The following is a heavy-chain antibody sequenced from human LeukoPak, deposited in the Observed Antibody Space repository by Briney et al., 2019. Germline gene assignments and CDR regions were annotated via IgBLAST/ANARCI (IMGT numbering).Heavy chain of an antibody. CDR1: GYTFTSYG. D-gene: IGHD6-13*01. CDR3: ARHPAIAAAGTKIFDY. Sequence: GASVKASCKASGYTFTSYGISWVRQAPGDRLEWMGWISAYNGDTNYAQKLQGRVTMTTDTSTSTAYMELRSLRSDDTAVYYCARHPAIAAAGTKIFDYWGQGTLVTVSS. J-gene: IGHJ4*02. CDR2: ISAYNGDT. V-gene: IGHV1-18*01.